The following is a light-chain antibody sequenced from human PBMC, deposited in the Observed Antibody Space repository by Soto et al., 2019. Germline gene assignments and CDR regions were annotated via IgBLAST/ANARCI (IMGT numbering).Light chain of an antibody. V-gene: IGKV1-9*01. J-gene: IGKJ4*01. Sequence: IQLTQSPSSLSASVGDSVTITCRASQGITSYLAWYQQKPGKAPNLLIYGASTLQSGVPSRFSGSGSGTDFTLTISSLQAEDSATYYCQQTRSYPSTFGGGTKVDIK. CDR1: QGITSY. CDR2: GAS. CDR3: QQTRSYPST.